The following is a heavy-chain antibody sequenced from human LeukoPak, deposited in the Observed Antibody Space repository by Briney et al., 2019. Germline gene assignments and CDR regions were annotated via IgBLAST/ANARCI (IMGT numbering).Heavy chain of an antibody. J-gene: IGHJ4*02. V-gene: IGHV3-33*01. CDR2: IWYDGSNK. CDR3: ARDRRPRVTTYLLSY. D-gene: IGHD4-17*01. CDR1: GFTFSSYG. Sequence: PGRSLRLSCAASGFTFSSYGMHWVRQAPGKGLEWVAVIWYDGSNKYYADSVKGRFTISRDNSKNTLYLQMNSLRAEDTAVYYCARDRRPRVTTYLLSYWGQGTLVTVSS.